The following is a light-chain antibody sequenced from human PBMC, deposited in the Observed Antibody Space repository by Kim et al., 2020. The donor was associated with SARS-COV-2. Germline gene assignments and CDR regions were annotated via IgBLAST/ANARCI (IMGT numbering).Light chain of an antibody. CDR1: HGIDNH. V-gene: IGKV1-27*01. CDR2: AAS. Sequence: ASVGDRVPITCRASHGIDNHLAWYQQKPVKVPNLLISAASPLLSGVPSRFRGSGSVAEFSLTLSSLQTEDAATYYCQKYNSDPWTFGEGTKVDIK. CDR3: QKYNSDPWT. J-gene: IGKJ1*01.